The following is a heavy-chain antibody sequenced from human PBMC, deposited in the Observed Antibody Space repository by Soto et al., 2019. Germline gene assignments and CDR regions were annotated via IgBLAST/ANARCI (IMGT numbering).Heavy chain of an antibody. J-gene: IGHJ4*02. V-gene: IGHV1-46*01. CDR2: INPSGGST. D-gene: IGHD6-13*01. CDR1: GYTFTSYY. Sequence: ASVKVSCKASGYTFTSYYMHWVRQAPGQGLEWMGIINPSGGSTSYAQEFQGRVTMTRDTSTSTVYMELSSLRSEDTAVYYCARDHGSWYIDYWCQGTLVTVSS. CDR3: ARDHGSWYIDY.